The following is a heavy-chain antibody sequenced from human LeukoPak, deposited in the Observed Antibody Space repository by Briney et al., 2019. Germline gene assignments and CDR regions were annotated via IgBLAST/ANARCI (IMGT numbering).Heavy chain of an antibody. CDR1: GGTFSSYA. Sequence: ASVKVSCKASGGTFSSYAISWVRQAPGQGLEWMGGIIPIFGTANYAQKFQGRVTITADESTSTAYMVLSSLRSEDTAVYYCAGGATYCSSTSCYAGWFDPWGQGTLVTVSS. D-gene: IGHD2-2*01. CDR3: AGGATYCSSTSCYAGWFDP. V-gene: IGHV1-69*13. J-gene: IGHJ5*02. CDR2: IIPIFGTA.